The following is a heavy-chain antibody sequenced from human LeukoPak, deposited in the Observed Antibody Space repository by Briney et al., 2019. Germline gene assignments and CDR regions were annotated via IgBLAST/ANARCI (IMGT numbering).Heavy chain of an antibody. CDR3: AREAVANLRGHYFDY. D-gene: IGHD4-23*01. CDR2: IIPIFGTA. CDR1: GGTFSSYA. Sequence: GSSVKVSCKASGGTFSSYAISWVRQAPGQGLEWMGGIIPIFGTANYAQKFQGRVTITADESTSTAYMELSSLRSEDTAVYYCAREAVANLRGHYFDYWGQGTLVTVSS. J-gene: IGHJ4*02. V-gene: IGHV1-69*01.